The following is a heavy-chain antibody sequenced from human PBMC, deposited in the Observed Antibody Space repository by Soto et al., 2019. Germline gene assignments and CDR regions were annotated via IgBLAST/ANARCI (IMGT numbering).Heavy chain of an antibody. CDR3: ARDPPLTIAAAAAAGGMDV. V-gene: IGHV4-31*03. CDR1: GGSISSGGYY. CDR2: IYYSGST. J-gene: IGHJ6*02. D-gene: IGHD6-13*01. Sequence: TLSLTCTVSGGSISSGGYYWSWIRQHPGKGLEWIGYIYYSGSTYYNPSLKSRVTISVDTSKNQFSLKLSSVTAADTAVYYCARDPPLTIAAAAAAGGMDVWGQGTTVTVSS.